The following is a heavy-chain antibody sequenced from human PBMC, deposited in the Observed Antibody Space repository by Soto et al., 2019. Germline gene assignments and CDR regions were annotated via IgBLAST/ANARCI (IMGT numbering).Heavy chain of an antibody. CDR2: IKQDGSEK. CDR1: GFTFSSYW. V-gene: IGHV3-7*01. CDR3: ARDYHPRTYYDFWSGYYTKLDAFDI. D-gene: IGHD3-3*01. Sequence: GGSLRLSCAASGFTFSSYWMSWVRQAPGKGLEWVANIKQDGSEKYYVDSVKGRFTISRDNAKNSLYLQMNSLRAEDTAVYYCARDYHPRTYYDFWSGYYTKLDAFDIWGQGTMVTVSS. J-gene: IGHJ3*02.